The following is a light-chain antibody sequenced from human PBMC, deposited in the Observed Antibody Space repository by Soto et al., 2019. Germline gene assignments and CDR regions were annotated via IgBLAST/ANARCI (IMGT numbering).Light chain of an antibody. J-gene: IGKJ1*01. V-gene: IGKV3-15*01. CDR2: GAS. CDR1: QSVSRSY. Sequence: MVMTQSPATLSLSPGERATLSCRASQSVSRSYLGWYQQKPGQAPRLLIYGASTRATGIPARFSGRGSGTEFTLTITSLQSEDFAVYYCQQYNDWLWTFGQGTKVDIK. CDR3: QQYNDWLWT.